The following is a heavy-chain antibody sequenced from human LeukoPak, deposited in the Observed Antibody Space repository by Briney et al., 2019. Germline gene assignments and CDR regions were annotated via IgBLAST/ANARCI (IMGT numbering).Heavy chain of an antibody. D-gene: IGHD3-22*01. Sequence: GGSLRLSCAASGFTFSSYSMNWVRQAPGKGLEWVSSISISSSYIYYADSVKGRFTISRDNAKNSLYLQMNSLRAEDTAVYYCARASPYSYYYDSSGYYYVDYWGQGTLVTVSS. J-gene: IGHJ4*02. CDR1: GFTFSSYS. CDR2: ISISSSYI. CDR3: ARASPYSYYYDSSGYYYVDY. V-gene: IGHV3-21*01.